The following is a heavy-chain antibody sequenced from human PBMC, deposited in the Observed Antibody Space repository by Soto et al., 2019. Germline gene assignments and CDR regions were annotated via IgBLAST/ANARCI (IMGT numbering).Heavy chain of an antibody. CDR2: IDSKIDADKT. CDR3: VTRFTAVATARFDY. D-gene: IGHD2-21*02. J-gene: IGHJ4*02. V-gene: IGHV3-15*04. Sequence: EVQLVESGGGLVKPGGSLRLSCTASGFTFSKAYMNWVRQAPGKGLEWVVQIDSKIDADKTDFAAPVKGRFTLSRDDSKNTVYLQMNGLEIEDTDMYYCVTRFTAVATARFDYWGQGPLVTVSS. CDR1: GFTFSKAY.